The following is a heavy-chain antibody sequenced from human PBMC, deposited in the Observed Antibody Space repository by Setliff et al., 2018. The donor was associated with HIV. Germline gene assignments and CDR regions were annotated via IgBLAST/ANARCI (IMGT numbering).Heavy chain of an antibody. V-gene: IGHV4-34*01. CDR2: INHSGST. CDR1: GGSFNDYY. Sequence: SQTLSLTCAVYGGSFNDYYWSWIRQPPGKGLEWIGEINHSGSTNYNPSLKSRATISIDTSKNQSSLKLNSVTAADTAVYYCARVGAFIWGTNRYKRLGYFDLWGRGTLVTVSS. J-gene: IGHJ2*01. CDR3: ARVGAFIWGTNRYKRLGYFDL. D-gene: IGHD3-16*02.